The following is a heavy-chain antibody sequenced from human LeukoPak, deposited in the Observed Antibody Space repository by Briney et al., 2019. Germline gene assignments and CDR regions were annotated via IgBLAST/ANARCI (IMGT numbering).Heavy chain of an antibody. J-gene: IGHJ4*02. CDR1: GGSISSHY. Sequence: PSETLSLTCTVSGGSISSHYWSWIRQPPGKGLEWIGYIYYSGSTNYNPSLKSRVTISVDTSKNQFSLKLSSVTAADTAVYYCAGGETANFDHWGQGTLVTVSS. V-gene: IGHV4-59*11. CDR3: AGGETANFDH. D-gene: IGHD2-21*02. CDR2: IYYSGST.